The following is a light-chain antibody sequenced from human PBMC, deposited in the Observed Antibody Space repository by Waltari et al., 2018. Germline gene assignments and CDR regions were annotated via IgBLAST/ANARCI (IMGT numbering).Light chain of an antibody. V-gene: IGKV1-8*01. CDR2: AAS. CDR3: QQYYSYLLT. Sequence: ALRITQSPSSLSASTGDRVTITCRASQGISSYLAWYQQKPGKAPKLLIYAASTLQSGVPSRFSGSGSGTDFTLTISCLQSEDFATYYCQQYYSYLLTFGGGTKVEIK. J-gene: IGKJ4*01. CDR1: QGISSY.